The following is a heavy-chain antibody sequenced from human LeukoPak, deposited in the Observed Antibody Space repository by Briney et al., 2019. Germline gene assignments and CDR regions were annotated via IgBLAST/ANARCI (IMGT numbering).Heavy chain of an antibody. CDR2: IYYSGST. CDR1: GDSISSYY. CDR3: ARRNYDILTGYLYGMDV. J-gene: IGHJ6*02. V-gene: IGHV4-59*08. D-gene: IGHD3-9*01. Sequence: PSETLSLTCTVSGDSISSYYWSWIRQPPGKGLEWIGYIYYSGSTNYNPSLKSRVTISVDTSKNQFSLKLSSVTAADTAVYYCARRNYDILTGYLYGMDVWGQGTTVTVSS.